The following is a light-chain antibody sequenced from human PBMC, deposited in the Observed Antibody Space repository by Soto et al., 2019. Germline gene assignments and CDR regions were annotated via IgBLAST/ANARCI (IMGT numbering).Light chain of an antibody. CDR3: QQYEIYPIT. J-gene: IGKJ5*01. V-gene: IGKV1-5*03. CDR1: QNINSW. Sequence: DIQMTQSPSTLSASVGDRVTITCRASQNINSWLAWYQQKPGKAPKLLIYKASSLESGVPSRFSGSVSGTEFPLTISSLQPDDFAAYYCQQYEIYPITFGQGTRLEIK. CDR2: KAS.